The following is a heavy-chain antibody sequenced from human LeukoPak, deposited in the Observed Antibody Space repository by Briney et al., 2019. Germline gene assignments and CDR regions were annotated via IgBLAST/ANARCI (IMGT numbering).Heavy chain of an antibody. CDR3: ASGPDCSSTSCLLSN. V-gene: IGHV4-4*07. CDR2: IYTSGST. J-gene: IGHJ4*02. CDR1: GGSISSYY. Sequence: PSETLSLTCTVSGGSISSYYWSWIRQPAGKGLEGIGRIYTSGSTNYNPSLKSRVTISVDTSKNQFSLKLSSATAADTAVYYCASGPDCSSTSCLLSNWGQGRLVTVSS. D-gene: IGHD2-2*01.